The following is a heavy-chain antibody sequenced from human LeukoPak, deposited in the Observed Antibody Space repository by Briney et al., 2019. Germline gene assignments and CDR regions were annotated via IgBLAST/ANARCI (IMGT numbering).Heavy chain of an antibody. CDR1: GGTFSSYA. J-gene: IGHJ4*02. CDR3: ARVDTAMVIDY. V-gene: IGHV1-69*04. D-gene: IGHD5-18*01. CDR2: IIPILGIA. Sequence: SVKVSCKASGGTFSSYAISWVRQAPGQGLEWMGRIIPILGIANYAQKFQGRVTITADKSTSTAYMELSSLRSEDTAVYYCARVDTAMVIDYWGQRTLVTVSS.